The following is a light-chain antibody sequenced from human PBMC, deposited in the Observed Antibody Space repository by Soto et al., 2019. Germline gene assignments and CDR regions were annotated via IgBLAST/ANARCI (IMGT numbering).Light chain of an antibody. CDR1: HRHSST. J-gene: IGKJ2*01. V-gene: IGKV3-15*01. CDR3: HQYNSWPPGT. CDR2: GAS. Sequence: EIVMTQSPATLPVSSGERSSLSCTAIHRHSSTLAWYQQKPVQAPRLLIYGASTRATGIPARSSGSGSGTEFTLTISSLQSEDFALYYCHQYNSWPPGTFGQGTKVDI.